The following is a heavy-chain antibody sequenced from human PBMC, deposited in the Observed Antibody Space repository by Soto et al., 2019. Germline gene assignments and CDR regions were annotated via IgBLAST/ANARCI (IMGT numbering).Heavy chain of an antibody. CDR2: IISNSDGGTA. V-gene: IGHV3-15*07. Sequence: EVQLVESGGGLGEPGGSLRLSCEASGSTFKNAWMSWLRQAPGRGLEWVSRIISNSDGGTAEYAAPVNGRFTISRDDSKNTLYLQMNSLKTEDTAVYYCTTDEGDSRSFYNFDYWGQGALVTVSS. D-gene: IGHD3-22*01. CDR3: TTDEGDSRSFYNFDY. CDR1: GSTFKNAW. J-gene: IGHJ4*02.